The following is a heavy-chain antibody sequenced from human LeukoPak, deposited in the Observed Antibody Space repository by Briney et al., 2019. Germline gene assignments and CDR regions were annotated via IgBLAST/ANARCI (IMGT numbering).Heavy chain of an antibody. V-gene: IGHV3-30*04. CDR1: GFSFTSYE. J-gene: IGHJ4*02. CDR2: ISYDAKNK. CDR3: ARAGYSYVDY. Sequence: PGGSLRLSCAASGFSFTSYEMHWVRQAPGKGLEWVAVISYDAKNKNYADSVKGRFTISRDNFMNMLYLQMNSLRVEDTAVYYCARAGYSYVDYWGQGTLVTVSS. D-gene: IGHD5-18*01.